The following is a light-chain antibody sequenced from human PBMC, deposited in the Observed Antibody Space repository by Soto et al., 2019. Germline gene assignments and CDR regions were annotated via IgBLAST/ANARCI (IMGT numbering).Light chain of an antibody. CDR1: QSISTY. CDR3: KQNYLPPPT. Sequence: DIQMTQSPSSLSASVGDSVTITCRASQSISTYLNWYQQKPGKAPNLLINAASNLRSGAPSSFSGRGSGTDFTLTSTCLQPEDFATSFSKQNYLPPPTFGPGTKV. V-gene: IGKV1-39*01. J-gene: IGKJ3*01. CDR2: AAS.